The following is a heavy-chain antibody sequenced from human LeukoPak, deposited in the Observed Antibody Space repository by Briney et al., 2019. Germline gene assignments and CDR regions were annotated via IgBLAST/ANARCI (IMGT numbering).Heavy chain of an antibody. CDR2: INSDGSST. Sequence: GSLRLSCAASGFTFSSYWMHWVRQAPGKGLVWVSRINSDGSSTSYADSVKGRFTISRDNAKNTLDLQMNSLRAEDTAVYYCARDYYDSSFGYWGQGTLVTVSS. CDR3: ARDYYDSSFGY. D-gene: IGHD3-10*01. CDR1: GFTFSSYW. J-gene: IGHJ4*02. V-gene: IGHV3-74*01.